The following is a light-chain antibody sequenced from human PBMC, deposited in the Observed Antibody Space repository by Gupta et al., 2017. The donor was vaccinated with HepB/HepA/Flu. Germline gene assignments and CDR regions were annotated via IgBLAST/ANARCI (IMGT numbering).Light chain of an antibody. J-gene: IGLJ2*01. V-gene: IGLV1-47*01. CDR1: SPNIGSNS. Sequence: QSMLTQPPSASGTPGQRVTIFCSGGSPNIGSNSVYWYQQPPGTAPKLLIYRNNQGPSGVPDRFSGSKSGTSASLAISGLRSEDEAEYDCATWDDSLSSVVFGGGTQLTVL. CDR2: RNN. CDR3: ATWDDSLSSVV.